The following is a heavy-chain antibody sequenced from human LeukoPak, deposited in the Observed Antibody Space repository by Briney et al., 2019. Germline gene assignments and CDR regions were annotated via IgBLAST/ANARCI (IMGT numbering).Heavy chain of an antibody. CDR1: GGSLSGYY. Sequence: SETLSLTCAVYGGSLSGYYWSWIRQPPGKGLEWIGEINHSGSTNYNPSLKSRVTISVDTSRNHFSLKLSSVTAADTAVFYCARRSGWYPFDNWGQGTLVTVSS. V-gene: IGHV4-34*01. J-gene: IGHJ4*02. D-gene: IGHD6-19*01. CDR3: ARRSGWYPFDN. CDR2: INHSGST.